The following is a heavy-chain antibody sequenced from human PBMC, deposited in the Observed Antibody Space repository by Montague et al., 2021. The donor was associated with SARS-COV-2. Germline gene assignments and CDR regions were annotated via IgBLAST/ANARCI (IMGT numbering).Heavy chain of an antibody. Sequence: KWYSDYAPSVRVRLTVHPDASKNEFSLELNYVTPEDTAVYYCVRYSGWFYFDFWGQGTLVTVSS. CDR2: KWYS. CDR3: VRYSGWFYFDF. J-gene: IGHJ4*02. D-gene: IGHD6-19*01. V-gene: IGHV6-1*01.